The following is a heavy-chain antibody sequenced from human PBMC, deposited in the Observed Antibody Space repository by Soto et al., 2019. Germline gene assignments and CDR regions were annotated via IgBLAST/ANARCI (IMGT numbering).Heavy chain of an antibody. CDR2: ISGSSSYI. D-gene: IGHD3-3*01. Sequence: GGSLRLSCAASGFTFSRYLMNWVRQAPGKGLEWISAISGSSSYIYYTDSVKGRFTISRDNAKNSLYLRMDSLRAEDTAVYFCVRDPSGALPGFDYWGQGTLVIVSS. CDR3: VRDPSGALPGFDY. J-gene: IGHJ4*02. V-gene: IGHV3-21*01. CDR1: GFTFSRYL.